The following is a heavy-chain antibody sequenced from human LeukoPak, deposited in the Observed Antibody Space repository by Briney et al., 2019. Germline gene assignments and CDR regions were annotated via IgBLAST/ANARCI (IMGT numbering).Heavy chain of an antibody. D-gene: IGHD6-19*01. Sequence: SGALSLTCSGPGGSLRPYQWGWVPPPPGEGLEWTAYIYYSGSTTYTPPLTSRVTISAHTSKHRSSLKLSSVTAADTAMYYCAGAVSGRIDYGGQGTLVTVSS. CDR2: IYYSGST. J-gene: IGHJ4*02. CDR1: GGSLRPYQ. V-gene: IGHV4-59*08. CDR3: AGAVSGRIDY.